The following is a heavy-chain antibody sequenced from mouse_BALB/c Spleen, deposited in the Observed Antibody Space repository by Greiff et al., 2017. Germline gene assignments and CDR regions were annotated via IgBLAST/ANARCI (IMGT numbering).Heavy chain of an antibody. CDR1: GYSFTGYF. D-gene: IGHD1-1*01. Sequence: DVLLVESGPELVKPGASVKISCKASGYSFTGYFMNWVMQRHGQSLEWIGRINPYNGDTCYNQKFKGKATLTVDKSSSTAHMELRSLASEDSAVYSCAKTGTTVVRYIDVWGEGTTVTVSS. CDR3: AKTGTTVVRYIDV. V-gene: IGHV1-20*02. CDR2: INPYNGDT. J-gene: IGHJ1*01.